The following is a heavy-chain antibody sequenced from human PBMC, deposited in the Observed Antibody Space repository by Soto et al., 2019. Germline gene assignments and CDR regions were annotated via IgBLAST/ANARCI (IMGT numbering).Heavy chain of an antibody. CDR1: GFTFSSYA. CDR2: ISGSGGST. Sequence: GGSLRLSCAASGFTFSSYAMSWVRQAPGKGLEWVSAISGSGGSTYYADSVKGRFTISRDNSKNTLYLQMNSLRAEDTAVYYCAKDFSSSGYEMGRFDPWGQGTLVTVSS. V-gene: IGHV3-23*01. CDR3: AKDFSSSGYEMGRFDP. J-gene: IGHJ5*02. D-gene: IGHD3-22*01.